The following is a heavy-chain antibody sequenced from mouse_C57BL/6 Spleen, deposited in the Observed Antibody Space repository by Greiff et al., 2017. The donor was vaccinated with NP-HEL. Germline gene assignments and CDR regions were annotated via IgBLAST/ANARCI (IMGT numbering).Heavy chain of an antibody. V-gene: IGHV1-72*01. D-gene: IGHD2-4*01. J-gene: IGHJ3*01. CDR1: GYTFTSYW. CDR3: ARQDPTGDYDGAWFAY. Sequence: QVQLQQPGAELVKPGASVKLSCKASGYTFTSYWMHWVKQRPGRGLEWIGRIDPNSGGTKYNEKFKSKATLTVDKPSSTAYMQLSSLTSEDSAVYYCARQDPTGDYDGAWFAYWGQGTLVTVSA. CDR2: IDPNSGGT.